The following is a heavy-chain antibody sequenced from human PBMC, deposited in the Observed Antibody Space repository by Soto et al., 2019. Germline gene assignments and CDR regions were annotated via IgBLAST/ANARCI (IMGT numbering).Heavy chain of an antibody. D-gene: IGHD6-19*01. V-gene: IGHV3-23*01. J-gene: IGHJ6*02. CDR2: ISGSGGST. CDR1: GFTFSSYA. CDR3: AKAIAVAGTVASYYYYYGMDV. Sequence: GGSLRLSCAASGFTFSSYAMSWVRQAPGKGLEWVLAISGSGGSTYYADSVKGRFTISRDNSKNTLYLQMNSLRAEDTAVYYCAKAIAVAGTVASYYYYYGMDVWGQGTTVTVSS.